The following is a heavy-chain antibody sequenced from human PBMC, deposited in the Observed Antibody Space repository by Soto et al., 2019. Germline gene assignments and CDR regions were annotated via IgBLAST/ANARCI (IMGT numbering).Heavy chain of an antibody. J-gene: IGHJ1*01. D-gene: IGHD3-22*01. V-gene: IGHV6-1*01. CDR2: TYYRSKWYN. Sequence: SQTLSLTCAISGDSVSSNSAAWNWIRQSPSRGLEWLGRTYYRSKWYNDYAVSVKSRITINPDTSKNQFSLQLNSVTPEDTAVYYCARTTYYYDSSGPHAYFQHWGQGTLVPVSS. CDR1: GDSVSSNSAA. CDR3: ARTTYYYDSSGPHAYFQH.